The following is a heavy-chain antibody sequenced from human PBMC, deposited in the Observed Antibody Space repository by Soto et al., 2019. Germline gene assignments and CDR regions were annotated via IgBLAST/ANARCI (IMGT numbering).Heavy chain of an antibody. V-gene: IGHV3-23*01. Sequence: VQLLECGGGLVQPGGSLRLSCAASGFTFSSYAMKWVRQAPGKGLEWVSLIGESGTPTYYADSVKGRFTISRDNSGNTLFLEMYSLRAEDTAVYYCARYIPGVRYYGMDVWGQGTTVTVSS. D-gene: IGHD2-2*01. J-gene: IGHJ6*02. CDR3: ARYIPGVRYYGMDV. CDR1: GFTFSSYA. CDR2: IGESGTPT.